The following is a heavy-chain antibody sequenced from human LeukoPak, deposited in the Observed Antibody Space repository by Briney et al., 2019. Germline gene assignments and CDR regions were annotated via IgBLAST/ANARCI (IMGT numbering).Heavy chain of an antibody. CDR2: INHSGST. CDR3: AREYCTNGVCYEVDY. Sequence: SETLSLTCTVSGGSISSYYWSWIRQPPGKGLEWIGEINHSGSTNYNPSLKSRVTISVDTSKNQFSLKLSSVTAADTAVYYCAREYCTNGVCYEVDYWGQGTLVTVSS. J-gene: IGHJ4*02. D-gene: IGHD2-8*01. CDR1: GGSISSYY. V-gene: IGHV4-34*01.